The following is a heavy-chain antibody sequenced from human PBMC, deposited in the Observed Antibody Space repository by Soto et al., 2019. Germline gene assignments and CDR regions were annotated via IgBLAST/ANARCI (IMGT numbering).Heavy chain of an antibody. Sequence: QVQLQESGPGLVKPSETLSLTCTVSGGSISSYYWSWIRQPPGKGLEWIGYIYYSGSTYYNPSLKSRVTISVDTSKNQFSLKLSSVTAADTAVYYCARGLDYYDYVWGSYRTGDYFDYWGQGTLVTVSS. J-gene: IGHJ4*02. CDR1: GGSISSYY. V-gene: IGHV4-59*04. CDR2: IYYSGST. CDR3: ARGLDYYDYVWGSYRTGDYFDY. D-gene: IGHD3-16*02.